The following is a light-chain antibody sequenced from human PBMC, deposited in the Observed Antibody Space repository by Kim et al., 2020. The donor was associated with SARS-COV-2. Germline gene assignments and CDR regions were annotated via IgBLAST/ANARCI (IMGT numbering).Light chain of an antibody. V-gene: IGKV1-5*03. CDR2: KAS. CDR3: QHLGT. CDR1: QSISSW. Sequence: SDLSATVGDRVTITFRANQSISSWLASYQQKPGNAPKLLIYKASSLESGVPSRFSGSGSGTEFTLTISSLQPDDFATYYCQHLGTFGGGTKVDIK. J-gene: IGKJ4*01.